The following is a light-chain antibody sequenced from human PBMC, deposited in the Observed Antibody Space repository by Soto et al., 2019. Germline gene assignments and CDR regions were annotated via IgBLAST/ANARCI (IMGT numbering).Light chain of an antibody. Sequence: EIVLTQSPGTLSLSPGERATLSCRASQSVSSSSLAWYRQKPGQAPRLLIYAASRRASGIPGRFSGSGSGTDFTLTISRLEPEDFAVYYCQQYVGSPPIHTFGQGTKLEIK. V-gene: IGKV3-20*01. CDR2: AAS. CDR1: QSVSSSS. CDR3: QQYVGSPPIHT. J-gene: IGKJ2*01.